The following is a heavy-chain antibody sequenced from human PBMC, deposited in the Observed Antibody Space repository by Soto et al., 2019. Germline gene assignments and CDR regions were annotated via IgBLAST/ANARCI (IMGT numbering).Heavy chain of an antibody. D-gene: IGHD3-22*01. Sequence: GGSLRLSCTVSGFSFSTHSMNWVRQAPGKGLEWISYISSNSDTTYYADSVGGRFTMSRDNAKNSLFLQMKRLRDEDTAVYYCARGAMSDTSGYYPKYYFDYWGQGAVVTVSS. J-gene: IGHJ4*02. CDR1: GFSFSTHS. CDR3: ARGAMSDTSGYYPKYYFDY. CDR2: ISSNSDTT. V-gene: IGHV3-48*02.